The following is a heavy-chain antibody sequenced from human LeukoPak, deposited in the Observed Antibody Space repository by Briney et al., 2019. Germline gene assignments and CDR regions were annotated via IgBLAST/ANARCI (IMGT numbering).Heavy chain of an antibody. CDR3: ARERRSGYYYGAFDI. CDR2: ISGSGGYI. CDR1: GFTFSYYS. J-gene: IGHJ3*02. Sequence: GGSLRLSCAASGFTFSYYSMNWVRQAPGKGLVWVSSISGSGGYIHYADSVKGRFTISRDNAKNSLYLQMNSLRAEDTAVYYCARERRSGYYYGAFDIWGQGTMVTVSS. V-gene: IGHV3-21*01. D-gene: IGHD3-22*01.